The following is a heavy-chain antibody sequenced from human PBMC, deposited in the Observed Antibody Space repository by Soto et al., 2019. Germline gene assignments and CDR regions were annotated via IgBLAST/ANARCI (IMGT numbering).Heavy chain of an antibody. D-gene: IGHD4-4*01. CDR3: AKSSTAEYYYYGMDV. Sequence: QVYLVESGGGVVQPGRSPRLSCAASGLTFSSYGMHWVRQGPGKGLEWVAVISYDGRNKYYADSVKGRFTISRDNSKNTLYLQMNSLRAEDTAVYYCAKSSTAEYYYYGMDVWGQGTTVTVSS. J-gene: IGHJ6*02. CDR2: ISYDGRNK. CDR1: GLTFSSYG. V-gene: IGHV3-30*18.